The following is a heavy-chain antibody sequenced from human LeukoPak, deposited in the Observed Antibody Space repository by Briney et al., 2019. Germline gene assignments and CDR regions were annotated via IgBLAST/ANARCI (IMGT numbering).Heavy chain of an antibody. CDR2: INHSGST. CDR3: AREEGSTSSFDY. D-gene: IGHD2-2*01. J-gene: IGHJ4*02. CDR1: GGSFSGYY. Sequence: SETLSLTCTVSGGSFSGYYWSWIRQPPGKGLEWIGEINHSGSTNYNPSLKSRVTISVDTSKNQFSLKLSSVTAADTAVYYCAREEGSTSSFDYWGQGTLVTVSS. V-gene: IGHV4-34*01.